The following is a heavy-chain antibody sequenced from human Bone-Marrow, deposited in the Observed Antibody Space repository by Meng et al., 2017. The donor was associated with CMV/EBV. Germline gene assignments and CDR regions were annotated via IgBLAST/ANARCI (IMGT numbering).Heavy chain of an antibody. CDR3: SYSGDSSWSRAGVYSYYYGMDV. D-gene: IGHD6-13*01. CDR1: GFSLRTTGVG. CDR2: IYWNGNY. V-gene: IGHV2-5*01. Sequence: SGPTQITPTQTLSLTCTFSGFSLRTTGVGVVWIRQPPGKALEWLALIYWNGNYRYSPSLKTRLTLTGDTSKYQVVLTMTNMDPVDTATYYCSYSGDSSWSRAGVYSYYYGMDVWGQGTTVTVSS. J-gene: IGHJ6*02.